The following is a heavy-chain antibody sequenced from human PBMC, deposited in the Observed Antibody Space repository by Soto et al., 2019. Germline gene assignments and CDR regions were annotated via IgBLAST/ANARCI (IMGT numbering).Heavy chain of an antibody. CDR3: ARDPPYGDYDYYYYGMDV. CDR2: IWYDGSNK. J-gene: IGHJ6*02. V-gene: IGHV3-33*01. D-gene: IGHD4-17*01. CDR1: GFTFSSYG. Sequence: GGSLRLSCAASGFTFSSYGMHWVRQAPGKGLGWVAVIWYDGSNKYYADSVKGRFTISRDNSKNTLYLQMNSLRAEDTAVYYCARDPPYGDYDYYYYGMDVWGQGTTVTVSS.